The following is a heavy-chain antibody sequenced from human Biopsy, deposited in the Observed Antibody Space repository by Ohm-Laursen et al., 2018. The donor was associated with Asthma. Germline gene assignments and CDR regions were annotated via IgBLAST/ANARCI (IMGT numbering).Heavy chain of an antibody. J-gene: IGHJ4*02. V-gene: IGHV3-30*03. CDR1: GFTFSSYG. CDR3: ASQSSGPDFWSGYYYFDY. D-gene: IGHD3-3*01. Sequence: SLRLSCAASGFTFSSYGMHWVRQAPGKGLEWVAVISYDGSNKYYADSVRGRFTISRDNSKNTLYLQMNSLRAEDTAVYYCASQSSGPDFWSGYYYFDYWGQGTLVTVSS. CDR2: ISYDGSNK.